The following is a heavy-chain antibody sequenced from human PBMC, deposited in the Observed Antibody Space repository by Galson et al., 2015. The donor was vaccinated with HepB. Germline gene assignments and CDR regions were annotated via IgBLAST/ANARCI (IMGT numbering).Heavy chain of an antibody. J-gene: IGHJ6*02. V-gene: IGHV3-9*01. CDR3: AKDMAGASYYGMDV. Sequence: SLRLSCAASGFTFDDYAMHWVRQAPGKGLEWVSGISWNSGSIGYADSVKGRFTISRDNAKNSLYLQMNSLRAEDPALYYCAKDMAGASYYGMDVWGQGTPVTVS. D-gene: IGHD1-26*01. CDR1: GFTFDDYA. CDR2: ISWNSGSI.